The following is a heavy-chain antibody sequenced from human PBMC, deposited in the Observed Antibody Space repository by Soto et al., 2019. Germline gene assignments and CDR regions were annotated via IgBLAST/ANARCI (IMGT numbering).Heavy chain of an antibody. D-gene: IGHD2-2*01. J-gene: IGHJ6*02. V-gene: IGHV1-18*01. CDR2: ISAYNGNT. CDR3: AREDIVVVPAATLSYYYYGMDV. CDR1: GYTFTSYG. Sequence: VQLVQSGAEVKKPGASVKVSCKASGYTFTSYGISWVRQAPGQGLEWMGWISAYNGNTNYAQKLQGRVTMTTDTSTSTAYMELRSLRSDDTAVYYCAREDIVVVPAATLSYYYYGMDVWGQGTTVTVSS.